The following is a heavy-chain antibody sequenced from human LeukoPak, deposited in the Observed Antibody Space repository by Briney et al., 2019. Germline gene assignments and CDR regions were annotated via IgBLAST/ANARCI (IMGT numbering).Heavy chain of an antibody. V-gene: IGHV4-59*08. CDR1: GVSISSYY. CDR3: ARPEWELLEVDY. CDR2: IYYSGST. D-gene: IGHD1-26*01. Sequence: SETLSLTCTVSGVSISSYYWSWIRQPPGKGLEWIGYIYYSGSTNYNPSLKSRVTISVDTSKNQFSLKLSSVTAADTAVYYCARPEWELLEVDYWGQGTLVTVSS. J-gene: IGHJ4*02.